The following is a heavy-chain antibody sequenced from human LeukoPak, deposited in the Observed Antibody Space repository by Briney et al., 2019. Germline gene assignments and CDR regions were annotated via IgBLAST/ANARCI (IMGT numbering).Heavy chain of an antibody. CDR2: IYYSGST. J-gene: IGHJ6*02. V-gene: IGHV4-31*03. Sequence: SQTLSLTCTVSGGSISSGGYYWSWIRQHPGKGLEWIGYIYYSGSTYYNPSLKSRVTISVDTSKNQFSLKLSSVTAADTAVSYCARARAVADYYYYYGMDVWGQGTTVTVSS. CDR1: GGSISSGGYY. CDR3: ARARAVADYYYYYGMDV. D-gene: IGHD6-19*01.